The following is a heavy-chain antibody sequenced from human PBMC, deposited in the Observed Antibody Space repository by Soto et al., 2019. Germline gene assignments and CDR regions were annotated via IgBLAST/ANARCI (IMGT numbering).Heavy chain of an antibody. D-gene: IGHD3-22*01. CDR1: GGTFSNYA. V-gene: IGHV1-69*01. CDR2: IIPIFGTA. J-gene: IGHJ4*02. Sequence: QVQLVQSGAEVKKPGSSVKVSCKASGGTFSNYAISWVRQAPGQGLEWMGGIIPIFGTANYAQKFQGRVKITADESTRTAYMEVSSLRSEDTAVYYCARDGTLYDSSGYYSLYWGQGTLVTVSS. CDR3: ARDGTLYDSSGYYSLY.